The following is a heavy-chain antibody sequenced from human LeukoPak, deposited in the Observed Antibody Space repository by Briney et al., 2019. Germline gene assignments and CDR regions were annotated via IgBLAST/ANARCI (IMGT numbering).Heavy chain of an antibody. CDR2: ISDSGGST. V-gene: IGHV3-23*01. CDR3: ARDPGNKELGPFDS. J-gene: IGHJ4*02. D-gene: IGHD1-26*01. Sequence: GGSLRLSCAVSGITLSHYGMSWVRQAPGKGLEWVAGISDSGGSTNYADSVKGRFTISRDNSNNMLYLQMNSLSAEDTAVYYCARDPGNKELGPFDSWGQGTLVTVSS. CDR1: GITLSHYG.